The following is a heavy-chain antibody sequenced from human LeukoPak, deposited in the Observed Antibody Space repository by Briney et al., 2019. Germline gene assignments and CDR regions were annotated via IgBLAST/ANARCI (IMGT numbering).Heavy chain of an antibody. CDR1: GFTFSSYA. CDR2: ISYDGSNK. V-gene: IGHV3-30-3*01. J-gene: IGHJ6*02. D-gene: IGHD3-16*02. Sequence: GGSLRLSCAASGFTFSSYAMPWVRQAPGKGLEWVAVISYDGSNKYYADSVKGRFTISRDNSKNTLYLQMNSLRAEDTAVYYCARDYQSTHYYYYGMDVWGQGTTVTVSS. CDR3: ARDYQSTHYYYYGMDV.